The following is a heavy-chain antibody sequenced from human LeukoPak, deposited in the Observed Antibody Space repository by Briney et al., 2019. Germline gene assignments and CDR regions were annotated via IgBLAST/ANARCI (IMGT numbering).Heavy chain of an antibody. CDR1: GGPFSNFY. CDR3: AHTNSWFRFFEH. CDR2: INHSGGT. J-gene: IGHJ4*02. D-gene: IGHD3-10*01. Sequence: SGTLSLTCAVNGGPFSNFYWTWIRQPPGKGPEWIGEINHSGGTNYNPSLKSRVTISIDTSKSQFSLHLSSVTAADTAVYYCAHTNSWFRFFEHWGQGTLVTVSS. V-gene: IGHV4-34*01.